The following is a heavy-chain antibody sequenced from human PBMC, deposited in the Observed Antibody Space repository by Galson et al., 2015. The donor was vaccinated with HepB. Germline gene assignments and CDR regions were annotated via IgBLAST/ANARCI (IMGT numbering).Heavy chain of an antibody. CDR2: ISGSGGST. CDR1: GFTFSSYA. V-gene: IGHV3-23*01. D-gene: IGHD5-18*01. CDR3: AKEGRGYSYGTPWYFDL. Sequence: SLRLSCAASGFTFSSYAMGWVRQAPGKGLEWVSAISGSGGSTYYADSVKGRFTISRDNSKNTLYLQMNSLRAEDTAVYYCAKEGRGYSYGTPWYFDLWGRGTLVTVSS. J-gene: IGHJ2*01.